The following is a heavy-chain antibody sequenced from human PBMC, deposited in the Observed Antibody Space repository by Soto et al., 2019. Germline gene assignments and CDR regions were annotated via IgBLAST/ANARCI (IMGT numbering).Heavy chain of an antibody. CDR1: GYTFTSYD. D-gene: IGHD3-3*01. CDR2: ISAYNGNT. J-gene: IGHJ6*02. CDR3: ASYDFWSGYSHYYYGMDV. V-gene: IGHV1-18*01. Sequence: ASVKVSCKASGYTFTSYDISWVRQAPGQGLEWMGWISAYNGNTNYAQKLQGRVTMTTDTSTSTAYMELRSLRSDDTAVYYCASYDFWSGYSHYYYGMDVWGQGTTVTVSS.